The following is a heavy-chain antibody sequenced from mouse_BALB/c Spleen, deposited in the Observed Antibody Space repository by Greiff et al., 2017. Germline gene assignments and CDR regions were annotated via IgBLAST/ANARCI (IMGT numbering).Heavy chain of an antibody. CDR2: IDPYNGGT. CDR3: AREGLRRGYYFDY. D-gene: IGHD2-2*01. CDR1: GYAFTSYN. V-gene: IGHV1S135*01. Sequence: EVQLQESGPELVKPGASVKVSCKASGYAFTSYNMYWVKQSHGKSLEWIGYIDPYNGGTSYNQKFKGKATFTVDKSSSTAYMHLNSLTSEDSAVYYCAREGLRRGYYFDYWGQGTTLTVSS. J-gene: IGHJ2*01.